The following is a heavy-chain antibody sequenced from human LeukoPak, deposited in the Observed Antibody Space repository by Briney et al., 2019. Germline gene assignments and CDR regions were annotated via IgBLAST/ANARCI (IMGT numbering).Heavy chain of an antibody. J-gene: IGHJ5*02. V-gene: IGHV4-34*01. CDR3: ARVVFWFDP. CDR1: GFTLSNAW. D-gene: IGHD3-10*01. CDR2: INHSGST. Sequence: PGGSLRLSCAASGFTLSNAWMSWVRQAPAKGLEWIGEINHSGSTNYNPSLKSRVTISVDTSKNQFSLKLSSVTAADTAVYYCARVVFWFDPWGQGTLVTVSS.